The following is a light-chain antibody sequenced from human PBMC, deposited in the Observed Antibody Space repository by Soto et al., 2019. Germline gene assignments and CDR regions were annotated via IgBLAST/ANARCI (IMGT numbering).Light chain of an antibody. J-gene: IGKJ5*01. CDR2: HAS. Sequence: DIQMTQSPSSLSASIGDRFTITFHSSQNITNNLSWYQQKPGKAPNLLIYHASKLPKGVTSRFSGSGSGTDFSFIITSLQREDLATYYCQQYYGLPPLTFGQGTRLEI. V-gene: IGKV1-33*01. CDR1: QNITNN. CDR3: QQYYGLPPLT.